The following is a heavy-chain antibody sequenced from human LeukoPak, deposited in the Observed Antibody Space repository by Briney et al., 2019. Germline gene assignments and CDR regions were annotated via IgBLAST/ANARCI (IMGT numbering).Heavy chain of an antibody. CDR3: ARTYCSGGSCYRGTFDY. CDR1: GASISTYY. CDR2: IYYSGST. V-gene: IGHV4-59*01. D-gene: IGHD2-15*01. J-gene: IGHJ4*02. Sequence: SETLSLTCTVSGASISTYYWSWIRQPPGKGLEWIGYIYYSGSTNYNPSLKSRVTISVDTSLNQFSLKLSSVTAADTAVYYCARTYCSGGSCYRGTFDYWGQGTLVTVSS.